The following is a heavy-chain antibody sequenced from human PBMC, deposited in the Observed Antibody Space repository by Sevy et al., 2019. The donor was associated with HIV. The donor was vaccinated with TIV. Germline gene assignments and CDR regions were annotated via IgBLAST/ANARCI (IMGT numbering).Heavy chain of an antibody. D-gene: IGHD2-15*01. V-gene: IGHV3-23*01. Sequence: GGSLKLSCSASEFTFSSYAMSWVRQAPGKGLEWVSSISGSGRFTYYADFVEGRFIISRDNSKNTLSVQMNSLRAEDTAVYYCAKGFCSGATCPRDYYYYGMDVWGQGTTVTVPS. J-gene: IGHJ6*02. CDR3: AKGFCSGATCPRDYYYYGMDV. CDR1: EFTFSSYA. CDR2: ISGSGRFT.